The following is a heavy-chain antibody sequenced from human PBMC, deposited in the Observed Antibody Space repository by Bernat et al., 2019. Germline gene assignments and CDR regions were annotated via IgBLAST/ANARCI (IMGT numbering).Heavy chain of an antibody. D-gene: IGHD6-25*01. CDR1: GFTFSSYG. V-gene: IGHV3-30*03. Sequence: QVQLVESGGGVVQPGRSLRLSCAAPGFTFSSYGMHWVRQAPGKGLEWVAVISYDGRNKYCAASLKDRRTISRDNSQNTLYLQMISLRVEDTAVYYCAIERDSSDGYGGCFDYWGQGTLVTVSS. CDR2: ISYDGRNK. CDR3: AIERDSSDGYGGCFDY. J-gene: IGHJ4*01.